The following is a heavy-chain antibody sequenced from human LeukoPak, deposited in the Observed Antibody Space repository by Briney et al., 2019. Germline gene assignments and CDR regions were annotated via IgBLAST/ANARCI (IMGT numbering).Heavy chain of an antibody. V-gene: IGHV1-46*01. CDR1: GYSFTSHY. CDR3: ARGSGSSWFDY. Sequence: GASVKVSCKASGYSFTSHYMHWVRQAPGQGLEWLGLINPSGSSTLYAQKFQGRVTMTRDMSTTTDYMEMSSLRSEDTAVYYCARGSGSSWFDYWGQGTLVTVSS. D-gene: IGHD6-13*01. J-gene: IGHJ4*02. CDR2: INPSGSST.